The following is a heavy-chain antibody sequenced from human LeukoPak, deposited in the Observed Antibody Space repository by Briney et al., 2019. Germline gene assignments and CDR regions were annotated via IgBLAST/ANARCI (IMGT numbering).Heavy chain of an antibody. D-gene: IGHD2-2*01. CDR2: ISGSGGST. J-gene: IGHJ4*02. V-gene: IGHV3-23*01. Sequence: QSGGSLRLSCAASGFTFSSYAMSWVRQAPGKGLEWVSVISGSGGSTDYADSVKGRFTISRDNSKNTVILQMNSLRAEDTAVYYCAKMPTYLYYFDYWGQGTLVTVSS. CDR3: AKMPTYLYYFDY. CDR1: GFTFSSYA.